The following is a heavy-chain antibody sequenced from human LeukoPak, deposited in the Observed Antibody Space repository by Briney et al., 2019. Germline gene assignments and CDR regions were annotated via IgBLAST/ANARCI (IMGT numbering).Heavy chain of an antibody. Sequence: ASVKVSCKASGYTFTGYYMHWVRQAPGQGLEWMGWINPNSGGTNYAQKFHGRVTMTRDTSISTAYMELRRLRSDDTAVYYCARGAHYHDSSEGYDYWGQGTLVTVSS. CDR2: INPNSGGT. J-gene: IGHJ4*02. D-gene: IGHD3-22*01. CDR1: GYTFTGYY. V-gene: IGHV1-2*02. CDR3: ARGAHYHDSSEGYDY.